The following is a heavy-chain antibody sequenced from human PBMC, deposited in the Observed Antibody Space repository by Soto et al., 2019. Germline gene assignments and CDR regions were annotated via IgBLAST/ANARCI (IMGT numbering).Heavy chain of an antibody. CDR1: GYSFTSLD. J-gene: IGHJ4*02. CDR3: ARGVSAVVDY. CDR2: MQPSTGRT. Sequence: QVQLVQSGAEVREPGASVKVSCKASGYSFTSLDINWVRQTAGQGLEWMGWMQPSTGRTGYAQKFQGRVTMTRDTSINTAYIELTTLTSDDTAFYSCARGVSAVVDYWGQGTLVTVSS. D-gene: IGHD2-15*01. V-gene: IGHV1-8*01.